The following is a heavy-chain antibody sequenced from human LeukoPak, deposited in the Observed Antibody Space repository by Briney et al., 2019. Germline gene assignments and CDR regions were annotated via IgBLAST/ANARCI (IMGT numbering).Heavy chain of an antibody. V-gene: IGHV1-18*01. Sequence: ASVKVSCKASGYTFTSYGISWVRQAPGQGLEWMGWISAYNGNTNYAQKVQGRVTMTTDTSTSTAYMELRSLRSDDTAVYYCTREGWYYDSSPYYYGMDVWGQGTTVTVSS. CDR1: GYTFTSYG. CDR3: TREGWYYDSSPYYYGMDV. J-gene: IGHJ6*02. CDR2: ISAYNGNT. D-gene: IGHD6-19*01.